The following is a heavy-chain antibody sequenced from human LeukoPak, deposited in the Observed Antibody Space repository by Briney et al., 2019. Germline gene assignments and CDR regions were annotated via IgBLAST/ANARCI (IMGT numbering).Heavy chain of an antibody. CDR1: GYTFDVYY. CDR2: FNPSGGST. Sequence: ASVKVSCKASGYTFDVYYIHWVRQAPGQGLEWMGIFNPSGGSTSYAQKFQGRVTMTRDTSTSTVYMELSSLRSEDTAVYYCARVETHGEDGYFDYWGQGTLVTVSS. CDR3: ARVETHGEDGYFDY. V-gene: IGHV1-46*02. D-gene: IGHD4-17*01. J-gene: IGHJ4*02.